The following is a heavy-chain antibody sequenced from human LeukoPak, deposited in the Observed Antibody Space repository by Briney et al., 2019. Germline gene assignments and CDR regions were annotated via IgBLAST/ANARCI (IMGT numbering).Heavy chain of an antibody. J-gene: IGHJ5*02. V-gene: IGHV1-18*01. Sequence: ASVKVSCKVSGYTFTSYGISWVRQAPGQGLEGMGWISAYNGNTNYAQKLQGRVTMTTDTSTSTAYMELRSLRSDDTAVYYCARDYGLVTPRWFDPWGQGTLVTVSS. D-gene: IGHD4-23*01. CDR3: ARDYGLVTPRWFDP. CDR2: ISAYNGNT. CDR1: GYTFTSYG.